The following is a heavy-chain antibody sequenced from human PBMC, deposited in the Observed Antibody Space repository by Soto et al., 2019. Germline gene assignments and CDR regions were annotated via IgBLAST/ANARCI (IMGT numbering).Heavy chain of an antibody. CDR3: ARALDYGDYFLPWFDP. CDR1: RVAVISDG. V-gene: IGHV3-33*08. D-gene: IGHD4-17*01. J-gene: IGHJ5*02. CDR2: IWDDVSNK. Sequence: GGSRRRASAASRVAVISDGMHLCRETAARGLECVAFIWDDVSNKYYSDSVKGLFTISRDNSKNTLYLQMNSLRAEDPAVYYCARALDYGDYFLPWFDPWGQGTLVTVPS.